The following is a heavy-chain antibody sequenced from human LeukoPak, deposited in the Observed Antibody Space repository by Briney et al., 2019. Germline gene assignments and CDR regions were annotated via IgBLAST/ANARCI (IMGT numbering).Heavy chain of an antibody. V-gene: IGHV4-34*01. Sequence: SETLSLTCAVYGGSLSGYYWSWIRQPPGKGLEWIGEIDHSERTNYNPSLKSRVTISGDTSKKQFSLKVNSVTAADTAVYYCARAGLSYDSSGYPSYYFDYWGQGTLVTVSS. CDR2: IDHSERT. J-gene: IGHJ4*02. CDR1: GGSLSGYY. D-gene: IGHD3-22*01. CDR3: ARAGLSYDSSGYPSYYFDY.